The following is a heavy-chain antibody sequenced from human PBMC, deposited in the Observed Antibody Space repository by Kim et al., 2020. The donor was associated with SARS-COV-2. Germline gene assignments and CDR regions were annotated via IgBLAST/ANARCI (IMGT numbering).Heavy chain of an antibody. CDR3: ASSGVVAATAPFDY. D-gene: IGHD2-15*01. V-gene: IGHV3-7*01. Sequence: DAVKGRFTISRDNAKNSLSLQMNSLRAEDTAVYYCASSGVVAATAPFDYWGQGTLVTVSS. J-gene: IGHJ4*02.